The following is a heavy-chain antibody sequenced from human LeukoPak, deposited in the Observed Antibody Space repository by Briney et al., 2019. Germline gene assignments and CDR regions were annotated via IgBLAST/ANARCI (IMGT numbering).Heavy chain of an antibody. CDR3: ARVNIVVENADY. J-gene: IGHJ4*02. V-gene: IGHV4-30-4*01. D-gene: IGHD3-22*01. CDR1: GDSISSGDYY. CDR2: IYFSGST. Sequence: SETLSLTCTVSGDSISSGDYYWSWIRQPPGKGLEWIGYIYFSGSTYYNPSLKSRVIISVDPSKNQFSLKLSSVTAADTAVYYCARVNIVVENADYWGQGTLVTVSS.